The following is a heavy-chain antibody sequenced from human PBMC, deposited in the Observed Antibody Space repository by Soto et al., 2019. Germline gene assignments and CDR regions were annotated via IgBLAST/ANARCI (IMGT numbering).Heavy chain of an antibody. J-gene: IGHJ4*02. CDR1: GFTFSGYD. CDR2: VGTAGDT. Sequence: EVQLVESGGNLAQPGGSLRLSCRASGFTFSGYDMHWVRQLTNGGLEWVSGVGTAGDTYYSDSVKGRFTIYRENGVNTVYPQTTALGVENTDVYSCARAIRFGGYYFDFWGQGTPVIVSS. V-gene: IGHV3-13*01. CDR3: ARAIRFGGYYFDF. D-gene: IGHD3-10*01.